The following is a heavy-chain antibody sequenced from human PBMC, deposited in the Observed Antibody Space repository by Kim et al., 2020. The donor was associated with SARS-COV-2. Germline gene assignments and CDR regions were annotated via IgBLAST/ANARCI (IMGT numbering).Heavy chain of an antibody. CDR3: ARGRYCGGDCYSVGYYGMDV. V-gene: IGHV3-48*03. Sequence: GGSLRLSCAASGFTFSSYEMNWVRQAPGKGLEWVSYISSSGSTIYYADSVKGRFTISRDNAKNSLYLQMNSLRAEDTAVYYCARGRYCGGDCYSVGYYGMDVWGQGTTVTVSS. J-gene: IGHJ6*02. CDR1: GFTFSSYE. CDR2: ISSSGSTI. D-gene: IGHD2-21*02.